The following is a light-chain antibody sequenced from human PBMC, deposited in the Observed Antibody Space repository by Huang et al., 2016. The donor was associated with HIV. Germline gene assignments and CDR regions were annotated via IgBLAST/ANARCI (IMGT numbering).Light chain of an antibody. CDR1: QGISSA. CDR2: DAS. CDR3: QQFNNYLT. J-gene: IGKJ5*01. Sequence: AIQLTQSPSSLSASVGDRVTITCRASQGISSALAWYQQKPWKAPKLLIYDASSLESGVPSRFSGSGSGTDFTLTISSLQPEDFVTYYCQQFNNYLTFGQGTRLEIK. V-gene: IGKV1D-13*01.